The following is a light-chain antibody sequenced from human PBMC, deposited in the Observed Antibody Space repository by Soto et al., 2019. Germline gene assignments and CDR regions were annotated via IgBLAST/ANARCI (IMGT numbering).Light chain of an antibody. CDR1: NIGVRS. CDR2: DDD. J-gene: IGLJ3*02. CDR3: QVWDDSRDQQV. V-gene: IGLV3-21*02. Sequence: SYELTQAPSVSVAPGQTASITCGANNIGVRSVHWHQKKPGQAPVLGVYDDDARPSGIPGRVSGSNSGNTATLTITRVEAGDEADYYCQVWDDSRDQQVFGGGTKLTVL.